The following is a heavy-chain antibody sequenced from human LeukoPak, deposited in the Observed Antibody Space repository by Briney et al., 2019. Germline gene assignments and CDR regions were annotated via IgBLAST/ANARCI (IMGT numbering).Heavy chain of an antibody. CDR3: ARDDDGWDAFDI. D-gene: IGHD5-24*01. Sequence: PSETLSLTCTVSGGSISTYYWSWIRQPPGKGLGWIGYIYYTGSTNYNPSLKSRVTVSVDTSKNQFSLKLSSVTAADTAMYYCARDDDGWDAFDIWGQGTMVTVSS. J-gene: IGHJ3*02. V-gene: IGHV4-59*01. CDR1: GGSISTYY. CDR2: IYYTGST.